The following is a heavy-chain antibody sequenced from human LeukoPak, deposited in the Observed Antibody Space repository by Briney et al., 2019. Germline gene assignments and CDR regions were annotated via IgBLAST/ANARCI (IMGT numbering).Heavy chain of an antibody. Sequence: TGGSLRLSCAASEFTFSSHSMNWVRQAPGKGLEWVSYVSGSSSTIYYADSVKGRFAISRDNAKTSLYLQMNSLRDEDTAVYYCARGYCSGGTCSYGMDVWGQGTTVTVSS. D-gene: IGHD2-15*01. J-gene: IGHJ6*02. V-gene: IGHV3-48*02. CDR2: VSGSSSTI. CDR3: ARGYCSGGTCSYGMDV. CDR1: EFTFSSHS.